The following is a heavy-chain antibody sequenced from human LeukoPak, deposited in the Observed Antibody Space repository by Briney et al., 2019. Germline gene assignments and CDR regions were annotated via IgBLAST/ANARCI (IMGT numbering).Heavy chain of an antibody. CDR2: INHSGGT. J-gene: IGHJ4*02. D-gene: IGHD3-22*01. V-gene: IGHV4-4*02. Sequence: SGTLSLTCAVSGGSISSSNWWSWVRQPPGKGLEWIGEINHSGGTNYNPSLKSRVTISVDKSKNQFSLKLSSVTAADTAVYYCARAGGYYYDSSGYEPLSYWGQGTLVTVSS. CDR1: GGSISSSNW. CDR3: ARAGGYYYDSSGYEPLSY.